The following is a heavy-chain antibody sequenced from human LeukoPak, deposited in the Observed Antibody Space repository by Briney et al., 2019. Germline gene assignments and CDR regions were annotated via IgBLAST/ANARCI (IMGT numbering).Heavy chain of an antibody. Sequence: SETLSLTCTVSGGSISSYYWSWIRQPPGKGLEWIGYIYYSGSTNYNPSLKSRVTISVDTSKNQFSLKLSSVTAADTAVYYCARDSKQGYYDILTGYYMAGTFDIWGQGTMVTVSS. CDR1: GGSISSYY. D-gene: IGHD3-9*01. CDR2: IYYSGST. V-gene: IGHV4-59*01. CDR3: ARDSKQGYYDILTGYYMAGTFDI. J-gene: IGHJ3*02.